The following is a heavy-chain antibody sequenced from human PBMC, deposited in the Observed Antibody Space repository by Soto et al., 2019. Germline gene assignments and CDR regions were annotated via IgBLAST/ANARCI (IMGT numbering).Heavy chain of an antibody. V-gene: IGHV3-21*01. J-gene: IGHJ6*02. CDR1: GFTFSSYS. D-gene: IGHD6-13*01. CDR2: ISSSSSYI. Sequence: ESGGGLVKPGGSLRLSCAASGFTFSSYSMNWVRQAPGKGLEWVASISSSSSYIYYADSVKGRFTISRDKAKNSLFLQMSSLRAEDTALYYCARHQGPAAGNYGMDVWGRGTTVTASS. CDR3: ARHQGPAAGNYGMDV.